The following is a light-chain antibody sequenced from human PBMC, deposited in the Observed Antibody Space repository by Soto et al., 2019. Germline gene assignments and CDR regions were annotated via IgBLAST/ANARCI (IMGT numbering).Light chain of an antibody. CDR2: GAS. CDR3: QQYNNWPTWT. CDR1: QSVGSN. Sequence: ELVLTQSPGTLSLSPGERVILSCRARQSVGSNLAWYQQKPGQAPRLLIYGASTRATGIPARFSGSGSETEFTLTVSSLQAEDSAVYFCQQYNNWPTWTFGQGTKVDI. V-gene: IGKV3-15*01. J-gene: IGKJ1*01.